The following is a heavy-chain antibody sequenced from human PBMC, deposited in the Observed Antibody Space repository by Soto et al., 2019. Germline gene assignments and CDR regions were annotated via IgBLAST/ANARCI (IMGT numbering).Heavy chain of an antibody. D-gene: IGHD2-15*01. CDR2: TIPILGTA. V-gene: IGHV1-69*08. J-gene: IGHJ4*02. CDR1: GGTFSSYT. Sequence: SVKVSCTASGGTFSSYTISWVRQAPGQGLEWMGRTIPILGTANYAQKFQGRVTITADKSTSTAYMELSSLRSEDTAVYYCARELGPRYCSGGSCNNFDYWGQGTLVTVSS. CDR3: ARELGPRYCSGGSCNNFDY.